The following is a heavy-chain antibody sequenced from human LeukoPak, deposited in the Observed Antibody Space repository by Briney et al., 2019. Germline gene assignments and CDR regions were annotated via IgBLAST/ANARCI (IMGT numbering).Heavy chain of an antibody. CDR2: ISAYNGNT. V-gene: IGHV1-18*01. J-gene: IGHJ6*03. CDR3: ARGPIIDIAIIPAADEYYYMDV. Sequence: ASVKVSCKASGYTFTSYGITWVRQAPGQGLEWMGWISAYNGNTNYAQKVQGRVTMTTDTSTTTAYMELRSLRSDDTAVYYCARGPIIDIAIIPAADEYYYMDVWGKGTTVTVSS. CDR1: GYTFTSYG. D-gene: IGHD2-2*01.